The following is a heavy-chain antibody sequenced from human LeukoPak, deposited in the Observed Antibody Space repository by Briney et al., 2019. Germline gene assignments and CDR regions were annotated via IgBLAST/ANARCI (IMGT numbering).Heavy chain of an antibody. D-gene: IGHD3-22*01. J-gene: IGHJ6*02. CDR3: ARDRRYYDSSGTVYYDGMDV. V-gene: IGHV4-59*01. CDR2: IYYSGGT. CDR1: GGSISSYY. Sequence: SEPLSLTCTVSGGSISSYYWSWIRQPPGKGLEWIGYIYYSGGTNYNPSLKSRVTISVDTSKNQFSLKLSSVTAADTAVYYCARDRRYYDSSGTVYYDGMDVWGQGTMVIVSS.